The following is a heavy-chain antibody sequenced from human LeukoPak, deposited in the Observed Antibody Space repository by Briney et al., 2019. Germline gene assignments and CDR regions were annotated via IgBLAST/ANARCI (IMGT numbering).Heavy chain of an antibody. Sequence: SVKVSCKASGGTFSIYAISLVRQAPGQGLEWMGRIIPILGIANYAQKFQGRVTITADKSTSTAYMELSSLRSEDTAVYYCARPGETHCSGGSCPHDAFDIWGQGTMVTVSS. CDR2: IIPILGIA. J-gene: IGHJ3*02. CDR1: GGTFSIYA. D-gene: IGHD2-15*01. CDR3: ARPGETHCSGGSCPHDAFDI. V-gene: IGHV1-69*04.